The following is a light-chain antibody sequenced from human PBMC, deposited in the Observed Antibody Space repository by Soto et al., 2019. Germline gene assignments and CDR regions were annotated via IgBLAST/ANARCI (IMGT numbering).Light chain of an antibody. CDR3: QQLKCYPLS. V-gene: IGKV1-9*01. J-gene: IGKJ4*01. Sequence: DIQLTQSPSSQSASVGDRATITCRTSQDISSYLAWYQHKPGNAPQLLISAASTLHSGVPSRFGGSGSGTDFTPTISSLQPEDFATYYCQQLKCYPLSFGGGTKVEI. CDR1: QDISSY. CDR2: AAS.